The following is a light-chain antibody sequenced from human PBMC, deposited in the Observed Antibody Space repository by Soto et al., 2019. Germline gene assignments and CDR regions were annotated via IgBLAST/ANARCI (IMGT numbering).Light chain of an antibody. CDR3: QQYYSSPYG. J-gene: IGKJ2*03. Sequence: DIVMTQSPDSLAVSLGERATINCKSSQNILHSSNNKNYLAWYQQKPGQPPKKLIYWASTRESGVPDRFSGSGSGTDFTLTISSLQAEDVAVYYCQQYYSSPYGFGQGTKLEIK. CDR1: QNILHSSNNKNY. V-gene: IGKV4-1*01. CDR2: WAS.